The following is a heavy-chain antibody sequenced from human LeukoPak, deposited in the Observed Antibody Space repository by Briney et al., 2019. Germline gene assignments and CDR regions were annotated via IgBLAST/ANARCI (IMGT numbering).Heavy chain of an antibody. J-gene: IGHJ4*02. CDR3: ARDDSLLQFGC. V-gene: IGHV3-23*01. CDR2: ISSSSYI. Sequence: PGGSLRLSCAASGFTFSSFAMSWVRQAPGKGLEWVSSISSSSYIYYADSVKGRFAISRDNSKNTVYLQMNSLRAEDTAVYYCARDDSLLQFGCWGQGTLVTVSS. D-gene: IGHD5-24*01. CDR1: GFTFSSFA.